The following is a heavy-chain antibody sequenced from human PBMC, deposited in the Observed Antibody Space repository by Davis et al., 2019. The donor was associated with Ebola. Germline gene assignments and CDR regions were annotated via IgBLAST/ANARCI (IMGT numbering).Heavy chain of an antibody. J-gene: IGHJ4*02. CDR1: GFTVSSNH. CDR3: ATTHWMREFDN. CDR2: IYDHST. D-gene: IGHD1-1*01. Sequence: GESLKISCAASGFTVSSNHMSWVRQAPGKGLEWVSVIYDHSTAYAEYVLGRFIISRDKSNNTLYLEMKSLRVDDTAVYYCATTHWMREFDNLGQGTLVTVSS. V-gene: IGHV3-53*05.